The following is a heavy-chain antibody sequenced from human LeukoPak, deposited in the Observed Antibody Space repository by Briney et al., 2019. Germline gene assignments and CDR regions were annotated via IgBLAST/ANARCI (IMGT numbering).Heavy chain of an antibody. J-gene: IGHJ4*02. CDR2: ISSSSSYI. D-gene: IGHD3-16*02. CDR3: ARGLLGIRFGGVIAGDF. Sequence: GGSLRLSCAASEFTFTSYSMNLARQAPGKGLEWVSFISSSSSYIYYADSVKGRFTISRDNAKNSLYLQMNSLRAEDTAVYFCARGLLGIRFGGVIAGDFWGQGTLVTVSS. CDR1: EFTFTSYS. V-gene: IGHV3-21*01.